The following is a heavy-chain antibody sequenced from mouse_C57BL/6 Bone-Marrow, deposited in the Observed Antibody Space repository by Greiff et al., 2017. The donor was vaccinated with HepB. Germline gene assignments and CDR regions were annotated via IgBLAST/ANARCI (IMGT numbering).Heavy chain of an antibody. D-gene: IGHD2-4*01. CDR2: ISSGSSTI. Sequence: DVMLVESGGGLVKPGGSLKLSCAASGFTFSDYGMHWVRQAPEKGLEWVAYISSGSSTIYYADTVKGRFPISRDNSKNTLFLQMTSLRSEDTAMYYCARERLRRDYAMDYWGQGTSVTVSA. CDR1: GFTFSDYG. J-gene: IGHJ4*01. CDR3: ARERLRRDYAMDY. V-gene: IGHV5-17*01.